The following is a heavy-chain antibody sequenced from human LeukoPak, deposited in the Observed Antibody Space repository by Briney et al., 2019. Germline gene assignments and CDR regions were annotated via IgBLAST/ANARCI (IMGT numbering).Heavy chain of an antibody. J-gene: IGHJ5*02. Sequence: GGSLRLSCATSGFYFADYAMHWVRQAPGKGLEWVSGINFNSLNIAYADSVKGRFTISRDNAKDSLYLQMNSLRAEDTAIYSCARGPQFSGPGWFAPWGQGTLVTVSS. CDR2: INFNSLNI. CDR3: ARGPQFSGPGWFAP. D-gene: IGHD3-10*01. CDR1: GFYFADYA. V-gene: IGHV3-9*01.